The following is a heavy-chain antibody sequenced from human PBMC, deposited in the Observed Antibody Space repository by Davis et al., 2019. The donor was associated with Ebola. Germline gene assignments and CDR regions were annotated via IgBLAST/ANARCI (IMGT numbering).Heavy chain of an antibody. CDR1: GGSISSYY. CDR2: IYSGGST. V-gene: IGHV3-53*01. J-gene: IGHJ1*01. CDR3: ARGGDHGIGL. D-gene: IGHD3-16*01. Sequence: ETLSLTCTVSGGSISSYYWSWVRQAPGKGLEWVSVIYSGGSTYYADSVKGRFTISRDSAKNTLYLEMNSLRVDDTAIYYCARGGDHGIGLWGQGTLVTVSS.